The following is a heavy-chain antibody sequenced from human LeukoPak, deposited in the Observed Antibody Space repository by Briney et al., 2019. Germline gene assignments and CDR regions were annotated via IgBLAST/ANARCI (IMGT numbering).Heavy chain of an antibody. CDR2: IVGSGGST. CDR1: GFTFSSYA. D-gene: IGHD6-19*01. J-gene: IGHJ4*02. CDR3: AKFRIAVAGIDYFDY. Sequence: PGGSLRLSCAASGFTFSSYAMSWVRQAPGKGLEWVSTIVGSGGSTYYADSVKGRFTISRDNSKNTLYLQMNSLRAEDTAVYYCAKFRIAVAGIDYFDYWGQGTLVTVSS. V-gene: IGHV3-23*01.